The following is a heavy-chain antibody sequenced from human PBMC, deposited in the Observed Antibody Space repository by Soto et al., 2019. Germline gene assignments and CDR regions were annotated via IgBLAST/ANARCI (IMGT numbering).Heavy chain of an antibody. CDR2: IYATGTT. CDR3: VRDGTKTLRDWFDP. CDR1: GASISGFY. D-gene: IGHD1-1*01. Sequence: SETLSLTCTVSGASISGFYWSWIRKSARKGLEWIGRIYATGTTDYNPSLKSRVMMSVDTSKKQFSLKLRSVTAADTAVYYCVRDGTKTLRDWFDPWGQGISVTSPQ. V-gene: IGHV4-4*07. J-gene: IGHJ5*02.